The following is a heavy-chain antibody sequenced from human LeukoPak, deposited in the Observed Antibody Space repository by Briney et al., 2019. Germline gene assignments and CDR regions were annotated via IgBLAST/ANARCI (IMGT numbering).Heavy chain of an antibody. D-gene: IGHD4-17*01. CDR2: IKSKTDGGTT. V-gene: IGHV3-15*01. J-gene: IGHJ4*02. CDR3: ITDRPTTVTTY. Sequence: PGGSLRLSCAASGFTFSNAWMSWVRQAPGKGLEWVGRIKSKTDGGTTDYAAPVKGRFTISRHDSKNTLYLQMNSLKTEDTAVYYCITDRPTTVTTYWGQGTLVTVSS. CDR1: GFTFSNAW.